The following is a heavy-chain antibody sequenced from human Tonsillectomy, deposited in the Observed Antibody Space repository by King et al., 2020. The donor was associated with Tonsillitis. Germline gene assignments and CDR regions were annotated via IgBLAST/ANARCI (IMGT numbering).Heavy chain of an antibody. Sequence: VQLVESGGGLVKPGGSLRLSCAASGFTFSSYAMSWVRQAPGKGLEWVSAISGSGGSTYYADSVKGRFTISRDNSKNTLYLQMNSLRAEDTAVYYCAKYGSSYNYYYYGMDVWGQGTTVTVSS. CDR3: AKYGSSYNYYYYGMDV. V-gene: IGHV3-23*04. CDR2: ISGSGGST. D-gene: IGHD6-13*01. CDR1: GFTFSSYA. J-gene: IGHJ6*02.